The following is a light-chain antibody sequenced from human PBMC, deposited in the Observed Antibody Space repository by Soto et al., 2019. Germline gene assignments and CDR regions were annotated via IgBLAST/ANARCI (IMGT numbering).Light chain of an antibody. CDR2: GAS. CDR1: QSVSSD. Sequence: EIVMTQSPATLSVSPGERATLSCRASQSVSSDLAWYHQKPGQAPRLLIYGASTRATGIPDRFNGSGSGTDFTLTISRLESEDFAMFYCQQYDTSPWTFGRGTKVDIK. J-gene: IGKJ1*01. CDR3: QQYDTSPWT. V-gene: IGKV3-15*01.